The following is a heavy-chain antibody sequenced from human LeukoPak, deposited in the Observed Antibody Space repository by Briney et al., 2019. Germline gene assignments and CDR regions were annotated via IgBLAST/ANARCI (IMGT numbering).Heavy chain of an antibody. J-gene: IGHJ4*02. CDR3: ARIFRSGWYYFDY. CDR2: IYYSGST. D-gene: IGHD6-19*01. CDR1: GGSISSYY. Sequence: PSETLSLTCTVSGGSISSYYWSWIRQPPGKGLEWIGYIYYSGSTNYNPFLKSRVTISVDTSKNQFSLKLSSVTAADTAVYYCARIFRSGWYYFDYWGQGTLVTVSS. V-gene: IGHV4-59*01.